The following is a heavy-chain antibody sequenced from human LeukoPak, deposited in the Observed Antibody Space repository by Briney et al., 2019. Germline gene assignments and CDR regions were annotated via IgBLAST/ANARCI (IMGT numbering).Heavy chain of an antibody. D-gene: IGHD1-26*01. CDR1: GGSISSSSYY. CDR3: ARQTREWDLRGVSRGAFDI. V-gene: IGHV4-39*01. CDR2: ICYSGST. J-gene: IGHJ3*02. Sequence: PSETLSLTCTVSGGSISSSSYYWGWIRQPPGKGLEWNGSICYSGSTYYYPSLKSRVTISVDTTKNQFSLKLRSVTAADPAVYYCARQTREWDLRGVSRGAFDIWGHGTMVTVSS.